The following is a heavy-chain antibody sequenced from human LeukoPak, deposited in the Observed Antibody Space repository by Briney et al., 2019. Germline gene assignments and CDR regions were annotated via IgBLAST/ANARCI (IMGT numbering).Heavy chain of an antibody. Sequence: GGSLRLSCAASGFTFSDYHMSWIRQAPGKGLEWVSYISSSGSTIYYADSVKGRFTISRDNAKNSLYLQMNSLRAEDTAVYYCARNGLDYYDSSGYLAGFDYWGQGTLVTVSS. V-gene: IGHV3-11*01. CDR2: ISSSGSTI. CDR1: GFTFSDYH. CDR3: ARNGLDYYDSSGYLAGFDY. D-gene: IGHD3-22*01. J-gene: IGHJ4*02.